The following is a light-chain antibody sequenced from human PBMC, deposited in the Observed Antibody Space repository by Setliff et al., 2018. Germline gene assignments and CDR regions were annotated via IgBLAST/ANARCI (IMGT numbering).Light chain of an antibody. CDR1: SSDVGSYDL. CDR3: NAYTSGTTYV. CDR2: GVS. J-gene: IGLJ1*01. Sequence: QSVLAQPASVSGSPGQSITISCSGTSSDVGSYDLVSWYQQHPGKAPKLIIYGVSDRPSGVSNRFSGSKSGNTASLTISGLKTEDEADYYCNAYTSGTTYVFGTGTKVTVL. V-gene: IGLV2-14*03.